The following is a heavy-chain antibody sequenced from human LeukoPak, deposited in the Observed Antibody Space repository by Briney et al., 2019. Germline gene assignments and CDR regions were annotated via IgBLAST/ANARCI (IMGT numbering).Heavy chain of an antibody. J-gene: IGHJ5*02. CDR3: ARGPSPYYYDHSGPIDR. CDR2: INPKNGGT. V-gene: IGHV1-2*02. CDR1: GYSFTGSS. Sequence: ASVKVPCKASGYSFTGSSIHWVRQAPGQGPEWMGWINPKNGGTIYAQEFQGRVTLTRDTSRNTAYMELTRLTSDDTAVYYCARGPSPYYYDHSGPIDRWGQGTLVTVSS. D-gene: IGHD3-22*01.